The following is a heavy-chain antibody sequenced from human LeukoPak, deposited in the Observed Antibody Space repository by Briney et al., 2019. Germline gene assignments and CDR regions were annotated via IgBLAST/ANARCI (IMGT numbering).Heavy chain of an antibody. Sequence: PGGSLRLSCSASGFTFSSYNMNWVRQAPGKGLEWVSAIRSSSSYIYYADSVKGRFTISRDNAKNSLYLQMNSLRVEDTAVYYCARAGSDYFDSSGFQEGWGQGTLVTVSS. CDR2: IRSSSSYI. CDR3: ARAGSDYFDSSGFQEG. J-gene: IGHJ4*02. V-gene: IGHV3-21*01. D-gene: IGHD3-22*01. CDR1: GFTFSSYN.